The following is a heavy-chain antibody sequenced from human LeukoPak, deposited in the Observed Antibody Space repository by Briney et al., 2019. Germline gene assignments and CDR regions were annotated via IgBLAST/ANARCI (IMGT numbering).Heavy chain of an antibody. CDR2: IWYDGSNK. CDR1: GFTFSSYG. Sequence: GGSLRLSCAASGFTFSSYGMHWVRQAPGKGLEWVAVIWYDGSNKYYTDSVKDRFTISRDNSKNTLYLQMNSLRAEDTAVYYCAKEGSSWSSSDFDYWGQGTLVTVSS. V-gene: IGHV3-33*06. J-gene: IGHJ4*02. D-gene: IGHD6-13*01. CDR3: AKEGSSWSSSDFDY.